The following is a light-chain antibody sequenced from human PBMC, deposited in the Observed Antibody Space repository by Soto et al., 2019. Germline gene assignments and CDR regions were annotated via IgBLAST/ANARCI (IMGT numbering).Light chain of an antibody. CDR1: QSVSSTF. CDR3: QQFGSSVS. CDR2: GAS. V-gene: IGKV3-20*01. J-gene: IGKJ1*01. Sequence: EIVLTQSPGSLSLSPGERATLSCRASQSVSSTFFAWYQQRPGKAPRLLMYGASSRATGIPERFSGSGSGTDFTLTISRLEHEDFGVYCCQQFGSSVSFGQGTKVEIK.